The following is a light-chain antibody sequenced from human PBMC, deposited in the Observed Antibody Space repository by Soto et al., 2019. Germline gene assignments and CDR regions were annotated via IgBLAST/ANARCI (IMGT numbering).Light chain of an antibody. J-gene: IGKJ2*01. Sequence: EIVLTQSPGTLSLSPGEGATLSCRASQSVRNNNLAWYQQKPGHAPRLLIYGASRRATGIPDRFSGSGSGTHFTLTISRLEPEDFAVYYCQQYNSSPRDTFGQGTKLEIK. CDR2: GAS. CDR3: QQYNSSPRDT. CDR1: QSVRNNN. V-gene: IGKV3-20*01.